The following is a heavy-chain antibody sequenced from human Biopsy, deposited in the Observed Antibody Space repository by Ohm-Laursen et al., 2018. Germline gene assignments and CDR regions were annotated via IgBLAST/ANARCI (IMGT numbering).Heavy chain of an antibody. CDR1: GGTFSDYA. V-gene: IGHV1-69*06. Sequence: GSSANVSCKTSGGTFSDYAISWLRRAPGQGLEWWGGIIPLFGTTNYAQKFQGRVTITADKSTGTAYMDLSSLRSEDTAVYYCARDTKWLASGPIDYWGQGALVTVSS. D-gene: IGHD3-22*01. CDR3: ARDTKWLASGPIDY. J-gene: IGHJ4*02. CDR2: IIPLFGTT.